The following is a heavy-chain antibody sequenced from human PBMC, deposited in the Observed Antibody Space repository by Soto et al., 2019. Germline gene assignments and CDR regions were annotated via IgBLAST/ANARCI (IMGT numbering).Heavy chain of an antibody. CDR3: AKLSGSYPAPFDC. D-gene: IGHD1-26*01. Sequence: PGGSLRLSCAASGFIFSSYDLSWIRQAPGKGLEWVSAISASGTITGYADSVKGRFTISRDNSQNTLFLQVNGLRAEDSAVYYCAKLSGSYPAPFDCWGQGTLVTVSS. J-gene: IGHJ4*02. CDR1: GFIFSSYD. V-gene: IGHV3-23*01. CDR2: ISASGTIT.